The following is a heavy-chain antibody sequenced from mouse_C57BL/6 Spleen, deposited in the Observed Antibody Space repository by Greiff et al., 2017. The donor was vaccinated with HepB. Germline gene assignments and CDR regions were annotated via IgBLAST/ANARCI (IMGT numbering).Heavy chain of an antibody. CDR3: VRDSSGLFDY. Sequence: EAGGGLVQPKGSLKLSCAASGFSFNTYAMNWVRQAPGKGLEWVARIRSKSNNYATYYADSVKDRFTISRDDSESMLYLQMNNLKTEDTAMYYCVRDSSGLFDYWGQGTTLTVSS. J-gene: IGHJ2*01. CDR2: IRSKSNNYAT. V-gene: IGHV10-1*01. CDR1: GFSFNTYA. D-gene: IGHD3-2*02.